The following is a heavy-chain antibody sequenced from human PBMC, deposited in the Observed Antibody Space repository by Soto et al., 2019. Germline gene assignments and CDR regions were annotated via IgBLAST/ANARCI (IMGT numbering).Heavy chain of an antibody. CDR3: ARSLGYCSGGSCYSLNAFDI. Sequence: GGSLRLSCAASGFTFSSYWMSWVRQAPGKGLEWVANIKQDGSEKYYVDSVKGRFTISRDNAKNSLYLQMNSLRAEDTAVYYCARSLGYCSGGSCYSLNAFDIWGQGTMVTVSS. CDR1: GFTFSSYW. CDR2: IKQDGSEK. J-gene: IGHJ3*02. V-gene: IGHV3-7*01. D-gene: IGHD2-15*01.